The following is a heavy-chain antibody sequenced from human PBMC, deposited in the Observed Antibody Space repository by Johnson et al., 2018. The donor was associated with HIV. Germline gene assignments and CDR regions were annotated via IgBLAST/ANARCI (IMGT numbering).Heavy chain of an antibody. Sequence: VQLVESGGGLVKPGGSLRLSCAASGFTFSDYYMSWIRQAPGKGLEWVSGINWNGGSIGYADSEKGRFTISRDNAKNSLYLQMNSLRAEDTALYYCARAPPGGAFDIWGQGTMVTVSS. CDR1: GFTFSDYY. V-gene: IGHV3-20*04. CDR3: ARAPPGGAFDI. CDR2: INWNGGSI. J-gene: IGHJ3*02. D-gene: IGHD6-25*01.